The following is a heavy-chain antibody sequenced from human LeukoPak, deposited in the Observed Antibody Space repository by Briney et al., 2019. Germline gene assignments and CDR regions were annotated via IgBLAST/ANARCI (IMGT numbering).Heavy chain of an antibody. D-gene: IGHD3-10*01. J-gene: IGHJ4*02. CDR1: GYTFTSYD. V-gene: IGHV1-8*03. CDR3: ARQGTMVRGVPDY. CDR2: MNPNSGNT. Sequence: ASVKVSCKASGYTFTSYDINWVRQATGQGLEWMGWMNPNSGNTGYAQKFQGRVTITRNTSISTAYMELSSLRSEDTAVYYCARQGTMVRGVPDYWGQGTLVTVSS.